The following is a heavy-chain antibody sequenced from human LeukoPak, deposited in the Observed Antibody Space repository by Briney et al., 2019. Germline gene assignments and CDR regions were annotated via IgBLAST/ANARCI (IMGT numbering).Heavy chain of an antibody. D-gene: IGHD1-26*01. CDR1: GDTISSSSYY. J-gene: IGHJ4*02. Sequence: SETLSLTCTVSGDTISSSSYYWGWIRQPPGKGLEWIGSIYYSGSTYYNPSLKSRVTISVDTSKNQFSLKLSSVTAADTAVYYCARIVGATLFDYWGQGTLVTVSS. CDR2: IYYSGST. CDR3: ARIVGATLFDY. V-gene: IGHV4-39*01.